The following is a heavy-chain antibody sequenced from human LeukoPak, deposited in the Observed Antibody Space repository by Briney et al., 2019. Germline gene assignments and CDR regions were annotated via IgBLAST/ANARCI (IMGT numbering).Heavy chain of an antibody. D-gene: IGHD4-17*01. CDR3: AREADNGDYPMNS. CDR2: ISSGGSSL. CDR1: GFTITNSW. J-gene: IGHJ5*01. Sequence: GGSLRLSCAASGFTITNSWMHWVRQAPGKGLVWVSRISSGGSSLDYADSVKGRFTISRDIAQNTLYLQMSSLRPEDTAVYYCAREADNGDYPMNSWGHGTLVSVSS. V-gene: IGHV3-74*01.